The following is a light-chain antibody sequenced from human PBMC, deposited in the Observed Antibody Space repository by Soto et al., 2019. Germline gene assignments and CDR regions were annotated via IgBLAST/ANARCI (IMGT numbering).Light chain of an antibody. CDR1: QSVSSSY. V-gene: IGKV3-20*01. CDR2: GAS. CDR3: QRYGSAPLT. Sequence: EIVLTQSPGTLSLSPGERATLSCRASQSVSSSYLAWYLQKPGQAPRLLIYGASSRATGIPDRFSASGSGTDFTLTISRLEREDFAVYYCQRYGSAPLTFGGGTKVEIK. J-gene: IGKJ4*01.